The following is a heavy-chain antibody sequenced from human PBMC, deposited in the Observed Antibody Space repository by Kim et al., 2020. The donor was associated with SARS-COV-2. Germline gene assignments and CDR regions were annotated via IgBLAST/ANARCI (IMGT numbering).Heavy chain of an antibody. Sequence: SETLSLTCTVSGGSISSSSYYWGWIRQPPGKGLEWIGSIYYSGSTYYNPSLKSRVTISVDTSKNQFSLKLSSVTAADTAVYYCARLNDFWSALYGMDVWG. D-gene: IGHD3-3*01. J-gene: IGHJ6*01. CDR2: IYYSGST. CDR3: ARLNDFWSALYGMDV. V-gene: IGHV4-39*01. CDR1: GGSISSSSYY.